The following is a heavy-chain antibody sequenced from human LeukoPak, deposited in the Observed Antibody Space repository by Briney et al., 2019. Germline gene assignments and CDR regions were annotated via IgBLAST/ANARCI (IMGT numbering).Heavy chain of an antibody. CDR3: AREEVSPSSNWFDP. CDR2: IYSSGST. CDR1: GGSISSYY. J-gene: IGHJ5*02. V-gene: IGHV4-4*08. Sequence: SETLSLTCTVSGGSISSYYWSWIRQPPGKGLECIGYIYSSGSTNYNPSLRSRVTISVDTSKNQFSLKLSSVTAADTAVYYCAREEVSPSSNWFDPWGQGTLVTVSS.